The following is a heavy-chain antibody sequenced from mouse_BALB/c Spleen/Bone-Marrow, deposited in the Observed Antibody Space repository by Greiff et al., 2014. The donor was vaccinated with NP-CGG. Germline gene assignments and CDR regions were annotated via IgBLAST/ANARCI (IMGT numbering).Heavy chain of an antibody. CDR1: GYTFTDYT. J-gene: IGHJ2*01. D-gene: IGHD2-3*01. V-gene: IGHV1-22*01. Sequence: VQLQQSGPELVKPGASVKISCKTSGYTFTDYTLHRVKQSHGKSLEWIGGVNPNLGGTTYNQKFKGKASLTVNKSSTTAYMELRSLTSEDSAVYYCARGRWYYWGQGTTLTVSS. CDR3: ARGRWYY. CDR2: VNPNLGGT.